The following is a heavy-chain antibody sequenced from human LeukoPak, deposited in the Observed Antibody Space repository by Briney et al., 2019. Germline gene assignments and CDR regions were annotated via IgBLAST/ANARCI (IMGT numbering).Heavy chain of an antibody. Sequence: GASVKVSCKASGYTFAGYYMHWVRQAPGQGLEWMGWINPNSGGTNYAQKFQGRVTMTRDTSISTAYMELSRLRSDDTAVYYCARDGPLYYYGMDVWGQGTTVTVSS. CDR1: GYTFAGYY. J-gene: IGHJ6*02. CDR3: ARDGPLYYYGMDV. V-gene: IGHV1-2*02. CDR2: INPNSGGT.